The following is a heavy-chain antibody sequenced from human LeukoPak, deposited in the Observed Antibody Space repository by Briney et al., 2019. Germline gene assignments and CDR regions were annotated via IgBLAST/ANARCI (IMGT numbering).Heavy chain of an antibody. CDR2: ISYDGSNK. V-gene: IGHV3-30*18. Sequence: RTGGSLRLSCAASGFTFSSYGMHWVRQAPGKGLEWVAVISYDGSNKYYADSVKGRFTISRNNSKNTLYLQMNSLRAEDTAVYYCAKDEGGAPSYWGQGTLVTVSS. CDR1: GFTFSSYG. D-gene: IGHD3-16*01. CDR3: AKDEGGAPSY. J-gene: IGHJ4*02.